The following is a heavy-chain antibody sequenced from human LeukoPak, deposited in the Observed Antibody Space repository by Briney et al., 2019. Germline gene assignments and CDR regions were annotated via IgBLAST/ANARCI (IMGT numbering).Heavy chain of an antibody. Sequence: SETLSLTCTVSGDSVSTSPYYWSWIRQPPGKGLEYIGYISYRGSTDYNPSLNSRVTISVDTSENQFSLRLNYVTAADTAVYYCARLTYDERGSDLFDYWGQGTLVTVSS. CDR3: ARLTYDERGSDLFDY. CDR1: GDSVSTSPYY. V-gene: IGHV4-61*01. J-gene: IGHJ4*02. CDR2: ISYRGST. D-gene: IGHD5-12*01.